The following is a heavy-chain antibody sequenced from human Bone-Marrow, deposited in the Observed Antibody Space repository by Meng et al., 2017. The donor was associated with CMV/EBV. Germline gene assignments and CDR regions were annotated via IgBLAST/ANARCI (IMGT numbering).Heavy chain of an antibody. Sequence: GESLKISCAASGFTVSSNYMSWVRQAPGKGLEWVSVIYSGGSTYYADSVKGRFTISRDNAKNSLYLQMNSLRAEDTAVYYCARDLFSNKPRYYFADWGQGTLVTVSS. CDR2: IYSGGST. D-gene: IGHD4-11*01. V-gene: IGHV3-53*01. CDR3: ARDLFSNKPRYYFAD. J-gene: IGHJ4*02. CDR1: GFTVSSNY.